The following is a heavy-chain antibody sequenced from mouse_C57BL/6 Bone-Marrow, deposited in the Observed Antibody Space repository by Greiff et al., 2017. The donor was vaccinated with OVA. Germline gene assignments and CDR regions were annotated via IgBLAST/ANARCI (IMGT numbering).Heavy chain of an antibody. CDR3: ARYGYDVYYARDY. D-gene: IGHD2-2*01. Sequence: VKLQESGPGLVQPSQSLSITCTVSGFSLTSYGVHWVRQSPGKGLEWLGVIWSGGSTDYNAAFISRLSISKDKSKSQVFFKMNSLQADDTAIYYCARYGYDVYYARDYWGQGTSVTVSS. CDR1: GFSLTSYG. J-gene: IGHJ4*01. CDR2: IWSGGST. V-gene: IGHV2-2*01.